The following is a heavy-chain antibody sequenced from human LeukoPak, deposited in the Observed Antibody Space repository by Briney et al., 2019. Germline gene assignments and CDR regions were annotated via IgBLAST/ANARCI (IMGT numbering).Heavy chain of an antibody. Sequence: GGSLRLSCAASGFTFSDYAMHWVRQTPGKGLEWAAVISKDGSDKYYPGSVRGRFTISRDNSKNTIYLQMDSLRAEDTAIYYCARDYWWNYDYWGQGTLVTVSS. D-gene: IGHD1-7*01. CDR2: ISKDGSDK. V-gene: IGHV3-30-3*01. CDR1: GFTFSDYA. CDR3: ARDYWWNYDY. J-gene: IGHJ4*02.